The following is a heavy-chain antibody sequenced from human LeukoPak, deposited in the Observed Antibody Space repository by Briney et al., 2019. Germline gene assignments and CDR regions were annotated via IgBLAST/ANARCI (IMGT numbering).Heavy chain of an antibody. V-gene: IGHV1-69*01. Sequence: GSSVKVSCKASGGTFSSYAISWVRQAPGQGLEWMGGIIPIFGTANYAQKFQGRVTITADESTSTAYMELSSLRSEDTAVYYCARDPMGYYGSGSYGWFDPWGQGTLVTVSS. J-gene: IGHJ5*02. D-gene: IGHD3-10*01. CDR3: ARDPMGYYGSGSYGWFDP. CDR1: GGTFSSYA. CDR2: IIPIFGTA.